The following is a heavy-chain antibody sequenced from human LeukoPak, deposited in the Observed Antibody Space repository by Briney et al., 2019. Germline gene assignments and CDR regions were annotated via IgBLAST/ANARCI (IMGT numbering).Heavy chain of an antibody. V-gene: IGHV4-34*01. CDR3: ARGPRPGFDY. CDR2: INHSGST. Sequence: PSETLSLTCAVYGGSFSGCYWSWIRQPPGKGLEWIGEINHSGSTNYNPSLKSRVTISVDTSKNQFSLKLSSVTAADTAVYYCARGPRPGFDYWGQGTLVTVSS. J-gene: IGHJ4*02. CDR1: GGSFSGCY.